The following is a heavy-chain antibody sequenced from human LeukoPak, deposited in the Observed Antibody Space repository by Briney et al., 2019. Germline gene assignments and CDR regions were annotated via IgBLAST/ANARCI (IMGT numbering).Heavy chain of an antibody. D-gene: IGHD1-1*01. CDR1: AFAFSNYA. J-gene: IGHJ3*02. V-gene: IGHV3-23*01. CDR3: AKDFIARNGVYDAFDI. CDR2: IEGDGRKT. Sequence: GGSLRLSCAASAFAFSNYAMTSVRQAPGKGLEWVSTIEGDGRKTLYADSVKGRFTISRDNSKNTLSLQMNGLSAEDRALYYCAKDFIARNGVYDAFDIWGQGTIVTVSS.